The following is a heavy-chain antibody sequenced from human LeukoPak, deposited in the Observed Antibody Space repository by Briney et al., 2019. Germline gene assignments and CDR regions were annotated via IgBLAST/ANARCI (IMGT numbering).Heavy chain of an antibody. V-gene: IGHV3-48*01. D-gene: IGHD5-24*01. CDR2: ISSSSSTI. J-gene: IGHJ4*02. CDR3: ARGGDGYNYGLDY. CDR1: GFTFSVSW. Sequence: GGSLRLSCAASGFTFSVSWMSWVRQAPGKGLEWVSYISSSSSTIYYADSVKGRFTISRDNAKNSLYLQMNSLRAEDTAVYYCARGGDGYNYGLDYWGQGTLVTVSS.